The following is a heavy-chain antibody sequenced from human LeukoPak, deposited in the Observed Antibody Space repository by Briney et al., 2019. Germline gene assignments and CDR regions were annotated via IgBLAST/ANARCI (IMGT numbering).Heavy chain of an antibody. D-gene: IGHD6-19*01. CDR2: INANSGTT. CDR3: AKPLSGGLAVTAALFHP. V-gene: IGHV3-23*01. Sequence: GGSLRLSCTASGFAFSVYAMSWLRQPPGKGLEWVSTINANSGTTSYAASVRGRFTISRDNSKNTLYLQLNTLRADDTATYYCAKPLSGGLAVTAALFHPWGQGTLVVVSS. CDR1: GFAFSVYA. J-gene: IGHJ5*01.